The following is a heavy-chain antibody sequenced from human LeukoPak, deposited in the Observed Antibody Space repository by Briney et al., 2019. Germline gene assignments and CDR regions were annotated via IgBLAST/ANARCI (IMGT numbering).Heavy chain of an antibody. CDR1: GGSISSGDYY. J-gene: IGHJ4*02. CDR3: ARDHDPNYFDY. V-gene: IGHV4-30-4*01. D-gene: IGHD3-16*01. CDR2: IYYSGST. Sequence: SETLSLTCTVSGGSISSGDYYWSWIRLPPGKGLEWIGYIYYSGSTYYNPSLKSRVTISVDTSKNQFSLKLSSVTAADTAVYYCARDHDPNYFDYWGQGTLVTVSS.